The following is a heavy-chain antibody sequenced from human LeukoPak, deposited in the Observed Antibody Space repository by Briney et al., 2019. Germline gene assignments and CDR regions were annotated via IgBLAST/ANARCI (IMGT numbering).Heavy chain of an antibody. Sequence: PGGSLRLSCAASGFTFSDYYMSWIRQAPGKGLEWVSYISSSGSTIYYADSVKGRFTISRDNAKNSLYLQMNSLRAEDTAVYYCARVFFDSGWYPPWGTYYYGMDVWGQGTTVTVSS. D-gene: IGHD6-19*01. CDR1: GFTFSDYY. CDR3: ARVFFDSGWYPPWGTYYYGMDV. J-gene: IGHJ6*02. CDR2: ISSSGSTI. V-gene: IGHV3-11*01.